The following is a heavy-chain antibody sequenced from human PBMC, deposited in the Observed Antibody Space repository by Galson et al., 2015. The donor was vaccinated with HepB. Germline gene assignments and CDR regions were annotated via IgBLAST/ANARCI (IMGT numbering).Heavy chain of an antibody. D-gene: IGHD6-19*01. Sequence: SLRLSCAASGFTVSSNYMSWVRQAPGKGLEWVSVIYSGGSTYYADSVKGRFTIYRDKSKNTLCLQMNSLRAEDTAVYYCARAILSLRIAVAGPVYGMDVWGQGTTVTVSS. CDR2: IYSGGST. CDR3: ARAILSLRIAVAGPVYGMDV. V-gene: IGHV3-66*01. J-gene: IGHJ6*02. CDR1: GFTVSSNY.